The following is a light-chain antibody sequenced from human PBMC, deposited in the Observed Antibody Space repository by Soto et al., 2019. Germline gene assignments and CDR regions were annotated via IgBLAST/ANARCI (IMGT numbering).Light chain of an antibody. CDR2: DVS. CDR1: SSDVGGYNY. CDR3: SSYTSSSKV. J-gene: IGLJ1*01. Sequence: CVLTQPASGSGSPGRSITISCPGTSSDVGGYNYVSWYQQHPGKAPKLMIYDVSNRPSGVSNRFSGSKSGNTASLTISGLQAEDEADYYCSSYTSSSKVFGTGTKVTVL. V-gene: IGLV2-14*01.